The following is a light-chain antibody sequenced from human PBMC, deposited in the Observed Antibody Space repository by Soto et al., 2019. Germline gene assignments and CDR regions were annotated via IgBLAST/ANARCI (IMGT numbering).Light chain of an antibody. CDR1: QSISSW. V-gene: IGKV1-5*01. Sequence: DIQMTQSPSTLSASVGDRVTITGRASQSISSWLAWYQEKPGKAPQLLIYDASSLESGVPSRFSGSGSGTEFTLTISSLQPDDFATYYCQQYNSYRWTFGQGTKVDI. CDR3: QQYNSYRWT. J-gene: IGKJ1*01. CDR2: DAS.